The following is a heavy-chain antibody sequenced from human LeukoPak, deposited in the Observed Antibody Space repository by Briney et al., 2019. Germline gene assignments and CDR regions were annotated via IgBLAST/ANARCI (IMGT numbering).Heavy chain of an antibody. J-gene: IGHJ6*03. V-gene: IGHV1-18*01. Sequence: ASVKVSCKASGYTFTSYGISWVRQAPAQGLEWMGWISAYNGNTNYAQKLQGRVTMTTDTSTSTAYMELRSLRSDDTAVYYCARDRGYSGYDDYYYYYMDVWGKGTTVTVSS. CDR1: GYTFTSYG. CDR3: ARDRGYSGYDDYYYYYMDV. D-gene: IGHD5-12*01. CDR2: ISAYNGNT.